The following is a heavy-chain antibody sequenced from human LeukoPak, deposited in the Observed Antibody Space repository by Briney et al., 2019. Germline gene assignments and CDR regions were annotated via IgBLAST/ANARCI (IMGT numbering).Heavy chain of an antibody. CDR3: AKRGLPDF. CDR1: GFTFSNYD. Sequence: GGSLRLSCAASGFTFSNYDMSWVRQAPGKGLEWVSAISATGDSTYYADSVTGRFSISRDNSKNTLYVQMKSLRAEDTAIYYCAKRGLPDFWGQGTLVTVSS. D-gene: IGHD3-10*01. V-gene: IGHV3-23*01. CDR2: ISATGDST. J-gene: IGHJ4*02.